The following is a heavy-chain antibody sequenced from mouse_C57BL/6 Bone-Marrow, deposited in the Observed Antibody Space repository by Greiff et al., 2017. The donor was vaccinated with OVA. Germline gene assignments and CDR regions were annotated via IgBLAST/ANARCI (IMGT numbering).Heavy chain of an antibody. Sequence: VQLKQSGAELVRPGASVKLSCTASGFNINDYYMHWVKQRPEQGLEWIGCIDPDNGDTEYASKFKGKATLPADTSSTTAYLQLSSLTSEDTAVYYCTALGYDGYLYDFDYWGQGTTLTVSS. V-gene: IGHV14-4*01. J-gene: IGHJ2*01. CDR3: TALGYDGYLYDFDY. D-gene: IGHD2-3*01. CDR2: IDPDNGDT. CDR1: GFNINDYY.